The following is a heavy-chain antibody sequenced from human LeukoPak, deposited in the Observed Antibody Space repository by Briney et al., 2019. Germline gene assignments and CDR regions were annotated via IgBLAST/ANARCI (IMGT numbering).Heavy chain of an antibody. CDR2: ISWNSGSI. V-gene: IGHV3-9*01. Sequence: PGGSLRLSCAASGFTFDDYAMHWVRQAPGKGLEWVSGISWNSGSIGYADSVKGRFTISKDNAKNSLYLQMNSLRGEDTAVYYCARDTAQYRRLCAFDIWGQGTMVTVSS. J-gene: IGHJ3*02. CDR3: ARDTAQYRRLCAFDI. D-gene: IGHD3-16*01. CDR1: GFTFDDYA.